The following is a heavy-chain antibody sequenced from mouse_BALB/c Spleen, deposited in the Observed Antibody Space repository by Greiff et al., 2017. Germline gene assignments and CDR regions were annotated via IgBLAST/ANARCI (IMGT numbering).Heavy chain of an antibody. CDR1: GYTFTSYW. V-gene: IGHV1S81*02. CDR2: INPSNGRT. CDR3: ASAAPHPLDY. J-gene: IGHJ4*01. Sequence: QVQLQQPGAELVKPGASVKLSCKASGYTFTSYWMHWVKQRPGQGLEWIGEINPSNGRTNYNEKFKSKATLTADKSSSTAYMQLSSLTSEDSAVYYCASAAPHPLDYWGQGTSVTVSS.